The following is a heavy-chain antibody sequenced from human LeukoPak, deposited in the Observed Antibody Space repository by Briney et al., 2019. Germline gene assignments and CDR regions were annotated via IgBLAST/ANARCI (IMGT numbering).Heavy chain of an antibody. CDR3: ARGSGWNAFDP. J-gene: IGHJ5*02. CDR2: IYTNGWT. CDR1: AGTINTDLYY. D-gene: IGHD6-19*01. V-gene: IGHV4-61*02. Sequence: SQTLSLTCTVSAGTINTDLYYWTWIRQPVGKGLEWIGRIYTNGWTDYNPSLKSRVTMSVDTSKNQFSLKLSFVTSADTALYYCARGSGWNAFDPWGQGTLVTVSS.